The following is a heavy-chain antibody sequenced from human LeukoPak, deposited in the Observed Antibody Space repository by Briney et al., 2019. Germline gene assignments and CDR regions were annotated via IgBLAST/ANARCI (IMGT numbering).Heavy chain of an antibody. D-gene: IGHD5-12*01. CDR3: ARRRYSGTTYYFDY. CDR2: IKKDGSET. CDR1: GFTFSTSW. Sequence: GGSLRLSCAASGFTFSTSWMSWVRQVPGKGLEWVANIKKDGSETYYADSVKGRFTISRDNAKNSLYLQMNSLRAEDTAMYYCARRRYSGTTYYFDYWGQGTLVTVSS. J-gene: IGHJ4*02. V-gene: IGHV3-7*03.